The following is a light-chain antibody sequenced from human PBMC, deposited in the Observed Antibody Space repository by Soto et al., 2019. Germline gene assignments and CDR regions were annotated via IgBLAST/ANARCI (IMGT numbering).Light chain of an antibody. V-gene: IGKV3-20*01. CDR1: QSVRSSF. CDR3: EQYGSTPPT. J-gene: IGKJ1*01. CDR2: GAS. Sequence: EIVLTQSPGTLSLSPGERATLSCRASQSVRSSFLAWYQQKPGLAPRLLIYGASSRASGIPDRFSGSGSGIDFTLIISRLEPEDFAVYYCEQYGSTPPTFGQGTKVEIK.